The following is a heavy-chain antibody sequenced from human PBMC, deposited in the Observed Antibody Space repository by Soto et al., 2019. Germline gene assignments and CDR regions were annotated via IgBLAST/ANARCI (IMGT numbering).Heavy chain of an antibody. CDR2: IFWDNDK. J-gene: IGHJ4*02. Sequence: QITLKESDPTLVKPTQTLTLTCTFSGFSLSTSGVGVGWIRQPPGKALEWLALIFWDNDKRYSPSLKSRLTITKDTSKNQVVLTMTNMDPVDTATYYCARLYYYDSSGYLRPFDYWGQGTLVTVSS. V-gene: IGHV2-5*02. CDR3: ARLYYYDSSGYLRPFDY. D-gene: IGHD3-22*01. CDR1: GFSLSTSGVG.